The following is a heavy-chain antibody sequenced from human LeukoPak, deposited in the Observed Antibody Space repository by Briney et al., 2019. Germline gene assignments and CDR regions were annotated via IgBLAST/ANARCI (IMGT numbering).Heavy chain of an antibody. CDR1: GDSISSYY. Sequence: PSETLSLTCTVSGDSISSYYWGWIRQPPGKGLEWIGSIYYSGSTYYNPSLKSRVTISVDTSKNQFSLKLSSVTAADTAVYYCARQGTYYDFWSGYYTGGYYFDYWGQGTLVTVSS. CDR2: IYYSGST. D-gene: IGHD3-3*01. J-gene: IGHJ4*02. V-gene: IGHV4-39*01. CDR3: ARQGTYYDFWSGYYTGGYYFDY.